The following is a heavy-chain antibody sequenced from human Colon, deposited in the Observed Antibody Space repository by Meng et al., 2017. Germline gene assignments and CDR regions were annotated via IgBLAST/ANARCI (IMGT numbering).Heavy chain of an antibody. D-gene: IGHD6-19*01. Sequence: QVQLQQWGAGLLKPSETLSLTCAVSGISISSATYWSWVRQPPGKGLEWIGESYHSGSTNYNPSLKSRVTISVDKSKNQFSLILTSVTAADTAVYYCASSSGWWRLDSWGQGTLVTVSS. CDR2: SYHSGST. CDR3: ASSSGWWRLDS. V-gene: IGHV4-4*02. J-gene: IGHJ4*02. CDR1: GISISSATY.